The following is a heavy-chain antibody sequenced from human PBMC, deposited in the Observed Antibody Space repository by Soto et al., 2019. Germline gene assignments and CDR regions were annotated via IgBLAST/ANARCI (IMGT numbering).Heavy chain of an antibody. CDR2: ISGSGGST. Sequence: GGSLRLSCAASGFTFISYAMSWVRQAPGKGLEWVSAISGSGGSTYYADSVKGRFTISRDNSKNTLYLQMNSLRAEGTAVYYCAKSMVRGVDFDYWGQGTLVTVSS. D-gene: IGHD3-10*01. CDR3: AKSMVRGVDFDY. V-gene: IGHV3-23*01. J-gene: IGHJ4*02. CDR1: GFTFISYA.